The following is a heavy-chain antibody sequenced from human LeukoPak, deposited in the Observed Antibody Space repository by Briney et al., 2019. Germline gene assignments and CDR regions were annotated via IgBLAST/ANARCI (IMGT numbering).Heavy chain of an antibody. J-gene: IGHJ4*02. V-gene: IGHV4-34*01. CDR1: GGSFSGYY. D-gene: IGHD2-2*01. Sequence: PSETLSLTCAVYGGSFSGYYWSWIRQPPGKGLEWIGEINHSGSTNYNPSLKSRVTISVDTSKNQFSLKLSSVTAVDTAVYYCARESSNSCDYWGQGTLVTVSS. CDR2: INHSGST. CDR3: ARESSNSCDY.